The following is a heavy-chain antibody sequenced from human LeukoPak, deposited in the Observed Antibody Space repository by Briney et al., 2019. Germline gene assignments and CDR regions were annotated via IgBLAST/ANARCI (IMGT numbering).Heavy chain of an antibody. D-gene: IGHD6-19*01. CDR1: GFTFSSYA. J-gene: IGHJ4*02. CDR3: SNGRTSSGTLQHDY. CDR2: IRGSGGGS. V-gene: IGHV3-23*01. Sequence: GRSLRLSCAASGFTFSSYAMSWVRHAPGKGREWVSAIRGSGGGSNYGDSVKGRFTISRDNSKNTLYLQMNSLRAEDTALYYCSNGRTSSGTLQHDYWGQGTLVTVSS.